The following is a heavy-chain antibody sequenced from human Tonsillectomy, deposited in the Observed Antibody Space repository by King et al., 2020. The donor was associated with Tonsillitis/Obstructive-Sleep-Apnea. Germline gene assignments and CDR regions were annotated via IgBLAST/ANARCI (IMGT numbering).Heavy chain of an antibody. V-gene: IGHV4-4*02. CDR2: IYHSGST. Sequence: MQLQESGPGLVKPSGTLSLTCAVSGGSISSSNWWSWVRQPPGKGLEWIGEIYHSGSTNYNPSLKSRVTISVDKSKNQFSLKLSSVTAADTAVYYCARITSQNIVIWDRRRAPNWFDPWGQGTLVTVSS. CDR1: GGSISSSNW. J-gene: IGHJ5*02. CDR3: ARITSQNIVIWDRRRAPNWFDP. D-gene: IGHD2/OR15-2a*01.